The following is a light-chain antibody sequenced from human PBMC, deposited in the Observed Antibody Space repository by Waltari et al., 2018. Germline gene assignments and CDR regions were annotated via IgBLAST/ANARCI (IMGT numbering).Light chain of an antibody. V-gene: IGKV3-20*01. CDR2: AAS. CDR3: QNHERLPAT. CDR1: QSVSKY. Sequence: EVVLTQSPGPLSLSPGERATPSCRASQSVSKYLAWYQQRPGQAPRLLIYAASTRATGIPDRFSGSGSGTDFSLTISRLEPEDFAVYYCQNHERLPATFGQGTKVEIK. J-gene: IGKJ1*01.